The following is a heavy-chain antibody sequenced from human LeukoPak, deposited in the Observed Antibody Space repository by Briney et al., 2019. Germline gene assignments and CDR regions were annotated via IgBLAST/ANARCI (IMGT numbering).Heavy chain of an antibody. Sequence: ASVKVSCKASGYTFTSYGISWVRQAPGQGLEWMGWISAYNGNTNYAQKLQGRVTMTTDTSTSTAYMELRSLRSDDTAVYYCASGRAYCGGDCYSGLDYWGQGTLVTVSS. CDR3: ASGRAYCGGDCYSGLDY. CDR2: ISAYNGNT. V-gene: IGHV1-18*01. J-gene: IGHJ4*02. D-gene: IGHD2-21*02. CDR1: GYTFTSYG.